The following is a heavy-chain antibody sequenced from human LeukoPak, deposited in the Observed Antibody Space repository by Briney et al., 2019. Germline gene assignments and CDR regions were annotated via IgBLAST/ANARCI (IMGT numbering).Heavy chain of an antibody. J-gene: IGHJ6*02. V-gene: IGHV3-33*01. Sequence: GRSLRLSCAASGFTFNNYGMHWVRQAPGKELEWVAIMWYDGGNKHYADSVKGRFTISRDNSKNTLYLQMNSLRAEDTAVYYCARGTGAYFYRMDVWGQGTTVTVSS. CDR1: GFTFNNYG. CDR2: MWYDGGNK. D-gene: IGHD7-27*01. CDR3: ARGTGAYFYRMDV.